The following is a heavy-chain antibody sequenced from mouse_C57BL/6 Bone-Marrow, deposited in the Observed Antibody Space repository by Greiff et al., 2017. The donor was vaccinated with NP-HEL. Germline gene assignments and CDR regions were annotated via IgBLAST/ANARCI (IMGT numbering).Heavy chain of an antibody. CDR1: GYTFTSYG. Sequence: VQVVESGAELARPGASVKLSCKASGYTFTSYGISWVKQRTGQGLEWIGEIYPRSGNTYYNEKFKGKATLTADKSSSTAYMELRSLTSEDSAVYFCARGITTLGATDFDYWGQGTTLTVSS. CDR3: ARGITTLGATDFDY. D-gene: IGHD1-1*01. J-gene: IGHJ2*01. CDR2: IYPRSGNT. V-gene: IGHV1-81*01.